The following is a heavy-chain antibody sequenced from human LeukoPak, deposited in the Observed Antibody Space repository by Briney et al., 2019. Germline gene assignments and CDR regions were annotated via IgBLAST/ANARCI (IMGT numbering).Heavy chain of an antibody. Sequence: GGSLRLSCAASGFMFSSDWMSWVRQAPGKGLEWVANIKEDGSEKYYVDSVKGQFTISRDNAKNSLYLQMNSLRAEDTAVYYCARHSSGYYWSQGTLVTVSS. D-gene: IGHD3-22*01. CDR2: IKEDGSEK. V-gene: IGHV3-7*01. CDR1: GFMFSSDW. J-gene: IGHJ4*02. CDR3: ARHSSGYY.